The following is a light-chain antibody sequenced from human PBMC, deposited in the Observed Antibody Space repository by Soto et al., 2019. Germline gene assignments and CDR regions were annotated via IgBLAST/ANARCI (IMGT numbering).Light chain of an antibody. CDR1: QSISSG. J-gene: IGKJ3*01. CDR2: KAS. CDR3: QQYNSYSFT. V-gene: IGKV1-5*03. Sequence: DIQMTQSPSTLSASVGDRVTITCRASQSISSGLAWYQQKPGKAPKLLIYKASSLESGVPSRFSGSGSGTEFTLTISSLQPDDFAPYYCQQYNSYSFTFGPGTKVDIK.